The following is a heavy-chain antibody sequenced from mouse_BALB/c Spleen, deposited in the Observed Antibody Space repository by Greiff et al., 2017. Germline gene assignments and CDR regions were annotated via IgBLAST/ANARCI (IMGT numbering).Heavy chain of an antibody. Sequence: VKLMESGPGLVAPSQSLSITCTVSGFSLTSYGVHWVRQPPGKGLEWLGVIWAGGSTNYNSALMSRLSISKDNSKSQVFLKMNSLQTDDTAMYYCARDGNYEGGAMDYWGQGTSVTVSS. D-gene: IGHD2-1*01. CDR1: GFSLTSYG. J-gene: IGHJ4*01. CDR3: ARDGNYEGGAMDY. V-gene: IGHV2-9*02. CDR2: IWAGGST.